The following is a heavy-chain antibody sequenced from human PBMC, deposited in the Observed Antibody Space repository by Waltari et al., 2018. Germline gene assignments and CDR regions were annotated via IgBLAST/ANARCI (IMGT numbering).Heavy chain of an antibody. V-gene: IGHV3-21*01. CDR1: GFTFSSYS. CDR3: AREGVAAAATVDY. CDR2: ISSSSSYI. D-gene: IGHD6-13*01. Sequence: EVQLVESGGGLVKPGGSLRLSCAASGFTFSSYSMNWVRQAPGKGVEWVSSISSSSSYIYYADPVKGRVTISRDNAKNSLYLQMNSLRAEDTAVYYCAREGVAAAATVDYWGQGTLVTVSS. J-gene: IGHJ4*02.